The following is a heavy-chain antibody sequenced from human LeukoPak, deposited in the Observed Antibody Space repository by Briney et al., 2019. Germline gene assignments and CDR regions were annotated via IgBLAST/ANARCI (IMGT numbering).Heavy chain of an antibody. J-gene: IGHJ4*02. V-gene: IGHV4-34*01. Sequence: PSETLSLTCAVYGGSFSGYYWSWIRQPPGKGLEWIGEINHSGSTNYNPSLKSRVTISVDTSKNQFSLKLSSVTAADTAVYYCARARGYSSSWYVRNRYYFDYWGQGTLVTVSS. CDR1: GGSFSGYY. CDR2: INHSGST. CDR3: ARARGYSSSWYVRNRYYFDY. D-gene: IGHD6-13*01.